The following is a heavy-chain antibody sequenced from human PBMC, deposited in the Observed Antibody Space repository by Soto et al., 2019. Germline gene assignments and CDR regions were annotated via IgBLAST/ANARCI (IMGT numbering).Heavy chain of an antibody. D-gene: IGHD2-21*01. J-gene: IGHJ4*02. CDR3: ARFRDYFGC. CDR2: IKPDGSEK. CDR1: GFTFSNYW. V-gene: IGHV3-7*01. Sequence: GGSLRLSCVASGFTFSNYWMTWVRQAPGKGLEWVANIKPDGSEKNYVDSVEGRFTISRDNVENSLYLQMNNLRAEDTAVYYCARFRDYFGCWGQGTLVTVSS.